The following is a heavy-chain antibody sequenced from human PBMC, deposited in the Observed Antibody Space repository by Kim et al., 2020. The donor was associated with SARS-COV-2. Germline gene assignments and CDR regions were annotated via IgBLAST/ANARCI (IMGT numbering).Heavy chain of an antibody. J-gene: IGHJ4*02. CDR3: ARGRWYDSSGYALDD. D-gene: IGHD3-22*01. V-gene: IGHV3-74*01. Sequence: ADTVKGRFTIARDNAKNTLELQMNSLRAEDTSIYYCARGRWYDSSGYALDDWGQGTLVTVSP.